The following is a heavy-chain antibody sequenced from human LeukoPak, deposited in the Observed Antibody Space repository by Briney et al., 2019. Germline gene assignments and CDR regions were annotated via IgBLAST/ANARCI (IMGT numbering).Heavy chain of an antibody. J-gene: IGHJ6*03. CDR2: INWNGGST. CDR1: GFTFDDYG. D-gene: IGHD5-18*01. Sequence: SGGSLRLSCAASGFTFDDYGMSWVRQAPGKGLEWVSGINWNGGSTGYADSVKGRFTISRDNAKNSLYLQMTSLRAEDMAVYYCARGDTAMVDYYYYMDVWGKGTTVTISS. CDR3: ARGDTAMVDYYYYMDV. V-gene: IGHV3-20*04.